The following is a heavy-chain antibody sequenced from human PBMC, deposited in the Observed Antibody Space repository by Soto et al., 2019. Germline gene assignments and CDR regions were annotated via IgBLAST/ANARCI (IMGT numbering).Heavy chain of an antibody. J-gene: IGHJ4*02. D-gene: IGHD3-16*01. Sequence: QVQLQESGPGLVKPSETLSLTCTVSGGSISSYYWSWIRQPPGKGLEWIGYIYYSGGTNYNPSPKSRVTISVDTSKNQFSLKLSSVTAADTAVYHCARRWGTTFDYWGQGTLVTVSS. CDR3: ARRWGTTFDY. CDR2: IYYSGGT. V-gene: IGHV4-59*08. CDR1: GGSISSYY.